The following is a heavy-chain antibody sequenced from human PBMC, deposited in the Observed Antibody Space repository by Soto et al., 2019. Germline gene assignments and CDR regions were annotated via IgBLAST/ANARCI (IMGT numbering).Heavy chain of an antibody. CDR1: GYKVSTWHNFTSYW. J-gene: IGHJ6*02. Sequence: VESLKISCMGSGYKVSTWHNFTSYWIAWVRQMPGKGLEWMGIIYPGDSDTRYSPSFQGQVTISADKSISTAYLQWSSLKASDTAMYYCARTSAAGKYYYGMDVWGQGTTVTVSS. CDR3: ARTSAAGKYYYGMDV. CDR2: IYPGDSDT. V-gene: IGHV5-51*01. D-gene: IGHD6-13*01.